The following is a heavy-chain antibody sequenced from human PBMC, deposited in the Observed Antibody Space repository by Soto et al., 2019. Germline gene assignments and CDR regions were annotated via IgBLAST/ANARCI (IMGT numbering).Heavy chain of an antibody. CDR2: IYYSGST. D-gene: IGHD2-8*02. CDR3: ARRGLLGVLSYGMDV. Sequence: PSETLSLTCTVSGGSISSSSYYWGWIRQPPGKGLEWIGSIYYSGSTYYNPSLKSRVTISVDTSKNQFSLKLSSVTAADTAVYHCARRGLLGVLSYGMDVWGQGTTVTV. CDR1: GGSISSSSYY. J-gene: IGHJ6*02. V-gene: IGHV4-39*01.